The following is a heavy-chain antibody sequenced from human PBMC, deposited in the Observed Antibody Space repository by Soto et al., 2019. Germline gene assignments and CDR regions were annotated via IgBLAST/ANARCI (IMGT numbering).Heavy chain of an antibody. D-gene: IGHD3-10*01. CDR2: IYYSGST. Sequence: SETLCLTCTVSGGSISSSSYYWGWLRQPPGKGLEWIGSIYYSGSTYYNPSLKSRVTISVDTSKNQFSLKLSSVTAADTAVYYRARRGRLTGSLGYYYYGMDVWGQGTTVTVSS. CDR1: GGSISSSSYY. J-gene: IGHJ6*02. CDR3: ARRGRLTGSLGYYYYGMDV. V-gene: IGHV4-39*01.